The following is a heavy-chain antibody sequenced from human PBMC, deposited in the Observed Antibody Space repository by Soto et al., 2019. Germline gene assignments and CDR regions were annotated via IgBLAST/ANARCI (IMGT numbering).Heavy chain of an antibody. Sequence: GGSLRLSCAASGFTFSSYSMNWVRQAPGKGLEWVSSISSSSSYIYYADSVKGRFTISRDNAKNSLYLQMNSLRAEDTAVYYCARDSPTIAAPGYWGQGTLVTVSS. CDR2: ISSSSSYI. CDR3: ARDSPTIAAPGY. CDR1: GFTFSSYS. D-gene: IGHD6-6*01. J-gene: IGHJ4*02. V-gene: IGHV3-21*01.